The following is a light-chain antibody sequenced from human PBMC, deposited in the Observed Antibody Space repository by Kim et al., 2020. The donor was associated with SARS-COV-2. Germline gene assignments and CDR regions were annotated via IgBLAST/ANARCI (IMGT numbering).Light chain of an antibody. CDR1: KLGDKY. Sequence: SGSPGQTASITCSGDKLGDKYACWYQQKPGQSPVLVIYQDIKRPSGIPERFSGSNSDNTATLTISGTQAMDEADYYCQAWDSSTVVFGGGTQLTVL. CDR2: QDI. V-gene: IGLV3-1*01. CDR3: QAWDSSTVV. J-gene: IGLJ2*01.